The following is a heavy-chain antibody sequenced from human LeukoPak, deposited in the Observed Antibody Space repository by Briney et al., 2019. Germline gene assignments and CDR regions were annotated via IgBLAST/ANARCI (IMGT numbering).Heavy chain of an antibody. CDR2: ISGSGDNT. J-gene: IGHJ4*02. D-gene: IGHD6-6*01. V-gene: IGHV3-23*01. CDR3: AKGYSRSSEYTPFDY. CDR1: GFTFSIYA. Sequence: GGSLRLSCAASGFTFSIYAMTWVRQAPGEGLEWVSTISGSGDNTFYADSVKGRFTISRDNSQNTVYLQMNSLRAEDTAIYYCAKGYSRSSEYTPFDYWGQGTLVTVSS.